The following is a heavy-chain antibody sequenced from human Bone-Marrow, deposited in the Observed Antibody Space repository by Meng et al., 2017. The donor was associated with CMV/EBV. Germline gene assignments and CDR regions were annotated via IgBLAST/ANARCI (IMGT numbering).Heavy chain of an antibody. D-gene: IGHD3-10*01. Sequence: ASVKVSCKASGYTFTGYYMHWVRQAPGQGLEWMGWINPNSGGTNYAQKVQGRVTMTRDTSISTAYKELSRLRSDDAAVYYCARDNGGWFGELGAFDIWGRGTMVTVSS. CDR2: INPNSGGT. J-gene: IGHJ3*02. CDR3: ARDNGGWFGELGAFDI. CDR1: GYTFTGYY. V-gene: IGHV1-2*02.